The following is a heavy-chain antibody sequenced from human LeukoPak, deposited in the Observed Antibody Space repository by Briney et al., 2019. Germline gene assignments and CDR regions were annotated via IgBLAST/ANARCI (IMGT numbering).Heavy chain of an antibody. CDR3: AKERRASDAFDI. CDR2: ISWNSGSI. Sequence: GGSLRLSCAASGSTFDDYAMHWVRHAPGKGLEWVSGISWNSGSIGYADSVKGRFTISRDNAKNSLYLQMNSLRAEDMALYYCAKERRASDAFDIWGQGTMVTVSS. V-gene: IGHV3-9*03. J-gene: IGHJ3*02. CDR1: GSTFDDYA.